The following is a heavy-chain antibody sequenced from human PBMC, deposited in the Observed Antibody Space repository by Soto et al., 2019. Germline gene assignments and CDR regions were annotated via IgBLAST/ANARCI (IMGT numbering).Heavy chain of an antibody. J-gene: IGHJ4*02. Sequence: EMHLVESGGGLAKPGGSLRLSGAASGFTFSTYSMNWVRQPPGTGLEWVSSISGSANYTHYADFLRGRFTISRDNAKTSLYLQMNSLRAEDTAVYYCAREGINNYNEYYFDSWGQGTVVTVSS. CDR2: ISGSANYT. V-gene: IGHV3-21*01. CDR1: GFTFSTYS. D-gene: IGHD4-4*01. CDR3: AREGINNYNEYYFDS.